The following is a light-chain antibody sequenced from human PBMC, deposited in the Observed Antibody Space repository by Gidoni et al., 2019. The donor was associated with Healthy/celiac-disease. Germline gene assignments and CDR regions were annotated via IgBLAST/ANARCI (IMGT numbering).Light chain of an antibody. Sequence: DIQMTQSPSSLSASVGDRVTITCQARQDISNYLNWYQQKPGKAPKLLIYDASKLETGVPSRFSGSGSGKDFTFTISSLQPEDIATYYCQQYDNPPISFGQGTKLEIK. CDR2: DAS. CDR1: QDISNY. V-gene: IGKV1-33*01. J-gene: IGKJ2*03. CDR3: QQYDNPPIS.